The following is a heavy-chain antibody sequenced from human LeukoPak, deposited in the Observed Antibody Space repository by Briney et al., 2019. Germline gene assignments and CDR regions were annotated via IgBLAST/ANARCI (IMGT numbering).Heavy chain of an antibody. CDR2: INHSGST. Sequence: SETLSLTCAVYGGSFSGYYWSWIRQPPGKGLEWIGEINHSGSTNYNPSLKRRVTISVDTSKNQFSLKLSSVTAADTAVYYCARGAVVPAATHNWFDPWGQGTLVTVSS. CDR1: GGSFSGYY. J-gene: IGHJ5*02. D-gene: IGHD2-2*01. CDR3: ARGAVVPAATHNWFDP. V-gene: IGHV4-34*01.